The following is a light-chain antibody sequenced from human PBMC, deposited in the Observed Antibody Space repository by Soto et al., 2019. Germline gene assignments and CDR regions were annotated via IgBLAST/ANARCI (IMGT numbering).Light chain of an antibody. CDR1: QSINTY. Sequence: EIVLTQSPATLSLSQGERATLSCRASQSINTYLAWYQQRPGQVPRLLIYEASNRATGIPGRFSGSGSGTDFTLTISSLEFEDSAVYYCQQRTNWPPYTFGQGTKLEIK. CDR3: QQRTNWPPYT. CDR2: EAS. V-gene: IGKV3-11*01. J-gene: IGKJ2*01.